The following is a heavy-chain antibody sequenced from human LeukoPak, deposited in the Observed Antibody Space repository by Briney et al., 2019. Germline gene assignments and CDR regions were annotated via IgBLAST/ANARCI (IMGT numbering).Heavy chain of an antibody. J-gene: IGHJ6*02. CDR3: ARASRAVRTYYGMDV. D-gene: IGHD3-10*01. Sequence: ASVKVSCKASGYTFTAQYMHWVRQAPGQGLEWMGRINPSSGGTNYVQKFQGRVTTTRDTSITTAYMELTSLRSDDTAVYYCARASRAVRTYYGMDVWGQGTTVTVSS. CDR2: INPSSGGT. CDR1: GYTFTAQY. V-gene: IGHV1-2*06.